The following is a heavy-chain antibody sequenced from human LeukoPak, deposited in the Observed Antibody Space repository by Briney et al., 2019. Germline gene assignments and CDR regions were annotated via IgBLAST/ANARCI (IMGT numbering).Heavy chain of an antibody. CDR1: GFTFSSYS. Sequence: GGSLRLSCAASGFTFSSYSMNWVRQAPGKGLEWVSSISSSSSYIYYADSVKGRFTISRDNAKNSLYLQMNSLRAEDTAVYYCARAFTSTGYYYVEYWGQGTLVTVSS. D-gene: IGHD3-22*01. CDR3: ARAFTSTGYYYVEY. CDR2: ISSSSSYI. J-gene: IGHJ4*02. V-gene: IGHV3-21*01.